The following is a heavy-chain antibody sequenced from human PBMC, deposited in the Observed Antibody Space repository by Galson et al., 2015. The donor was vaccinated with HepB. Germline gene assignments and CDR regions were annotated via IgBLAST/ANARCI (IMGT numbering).Heavy chain of an antibody. CDR1: GFTFSISW. CDR3: ATADSGRGNSYVSSSV. Sequence: SLRLSCAASGFTFSISWMSWVRQAPGKGLEWVTKISPDGSGTSYVDSVKGRFTISRDNAKNSLSLQMDSLRAEDTAVYFCATADSGRGNSYVSSSVWGQGTLVTVSS. CDR2: ISPDGSGT. J-gene: IGHJ4*02. D-gene: IGHD3-22*01. V-gene: IGHV3-7*03.